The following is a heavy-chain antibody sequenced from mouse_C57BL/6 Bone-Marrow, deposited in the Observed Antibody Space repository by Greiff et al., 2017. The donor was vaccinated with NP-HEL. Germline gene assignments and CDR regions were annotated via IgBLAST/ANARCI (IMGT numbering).Heavy chain of an antibody. J-gene: IGHJ1*03. CDR1: GYTFTSYW. CDR3: ARGVYYDYDTGWYFDV. Sequence: VQLQQPGAELVKPGASVKMSCKASGYTFTSYWITWVKQRPGQGLEWIGDIYPGSGSTNYNEKFKSKATLTVDTSSSTAYMQLSSLTSKDSAVYYCARGVYYDYDTGWYFDVWGTGTTVTVSS. V-gene: IGHV1-55*01. D-gene: IGHD2-4*01. CDR2: IYPGSGST.